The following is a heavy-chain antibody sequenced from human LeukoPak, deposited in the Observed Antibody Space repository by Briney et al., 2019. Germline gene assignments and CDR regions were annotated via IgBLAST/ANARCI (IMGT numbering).Heavy chain of an antibody. J-gene: IGHJ5*02. D-gene: IGHD3-22*01. CDR2: IIPVFGTA. CDR3: ARRPPYYYDSLFDP. Sequence: EASVKVSCKASGGTFSSYAISWVRQAPGQGLEWMGGIIPVFGTANHAQKFQGRVTITADESTSTAYMELSSLRSEDTAVYYCARRPPYYYDSLFDPWGQGTLVTVSS. V-gene: IGHV1-69*13. CDR1: GGTFSSYA.